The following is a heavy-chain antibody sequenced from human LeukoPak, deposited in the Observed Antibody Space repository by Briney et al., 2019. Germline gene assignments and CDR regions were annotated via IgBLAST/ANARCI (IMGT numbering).Heavy chain of an antibody. Sequence: PGGSLRLSCAASGFTFSDHYMDWVRQAPGKGLEWVGRSRNKANNYIIEYAASVKGRFTISRDDSKNSLYLQMNSLKTEDTAVYYCARWDRGSCSHWGQGTLVTVS. CDR1: GFTFSDHY. V-gene: IGHV3-72*01. D-gene: IGHD1-26*01. J-gene: IGHJ4*02. CDR2: SRNKANNYII. CDR3: ARWDRGSCSH.